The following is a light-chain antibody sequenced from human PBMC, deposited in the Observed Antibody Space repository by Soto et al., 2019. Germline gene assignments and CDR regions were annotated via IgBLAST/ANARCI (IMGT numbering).Light chain of an antibody. CDR3: QQYGSSVWT. J-gene: IGKJ1*01. CDR1: QSVSSSY. Sequence: EIVLTQSPGTLSLSPGESATLSCRASQSVSSSYLAWYQQKPGQAPRLLIYGASSRATGIPDTFSGSGSGTDFTLTISTLETEEFAVYDCQQYGSSVWTFGQGTKVDIK. V-gene: IGKV3-20*01. CDR2: GAS.